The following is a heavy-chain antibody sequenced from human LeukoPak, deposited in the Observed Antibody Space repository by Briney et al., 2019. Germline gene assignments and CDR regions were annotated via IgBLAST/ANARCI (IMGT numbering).Heavy chain of an antibody. D-gene: IGHD1-20*01. CDR3: ARLGAYHWNFDS. CDR1: GGSISSSSYY. J-gene: IGHJ4*02. V-gene: IGHV4-39*01. CDR2: IYYSGST. Sequence: PSETLSLTCTVSGGSISSSSYYWGWIRQPPGKGLEWIGSIYYSGSTYYNPSLKSRVTISVDTSKNQFSLKLSSVTAADTAVYYCARLGAYHWNFDSWGPGTLVAVSS.